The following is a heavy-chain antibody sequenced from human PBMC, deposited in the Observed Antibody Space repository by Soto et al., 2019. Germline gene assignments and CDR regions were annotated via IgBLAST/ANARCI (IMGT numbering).Heavy chain of an antibody. J-gene: IGHJ6*02. Sequence: PGGSLRLSCAASGFTFSSYAMTWVRQAPGKGLEWVSTISGSGSSTYYADSAKGRFTISRDDSKNTLYLQMNSLRAEDTAVYYCANALTTSLYYYYGLDVWGQGTTVTVSS. CDR1: GFTFSSYA. V-gene: IGHV3-23*01. CDR2: ISGSGSST. D-gene: IGHD4-17*01. CDR3: ANALTTSLYYYYGLDV.